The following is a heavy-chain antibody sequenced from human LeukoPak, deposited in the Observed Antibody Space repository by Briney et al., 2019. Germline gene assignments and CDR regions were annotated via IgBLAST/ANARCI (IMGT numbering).Heavy chain of an antibody. CDR2: ISDDGSNK. D-gene: IGHD6-19*01. J-gene: IGHJ4*02. V-gene: IGHV3-30*18. CDR1: GFTFSNYA. CDR3: AKDRYSSGWYSDFDY. Sequence: GRSLGLSCAASGFTFSNYAMHWVRQAPGKGLEWVAVISDDGSNKYYGDSVKGRFTISRDNSKNTVYLQMNSLRAEDTAVYYCAKDRYSSGWYSDFDYWGQGTLVTVSS.